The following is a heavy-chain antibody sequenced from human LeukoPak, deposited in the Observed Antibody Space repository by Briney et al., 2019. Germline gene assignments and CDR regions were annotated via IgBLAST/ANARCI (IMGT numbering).Heavy chain of an antibody. V-gene: IGHV3-30*04. Sequence: GGSLRLSCAASGFTFSSYAMHRVRQAPGKGLEWVAVISYDGSNKYYADSVKGRFTISIDNSNNTLYLQMNSLRAEDTAVYYCARERRYSSSWYSYSSGWYLDYWGQGTLVTVSS. D-gene: IGHD6-13*01. CDR3: ARERRYSSSWYSYSSGWYLDY. CDR2: ISYDGSNK. J-gene: IGHJ4*02. CDR1: GFTFSSYA.